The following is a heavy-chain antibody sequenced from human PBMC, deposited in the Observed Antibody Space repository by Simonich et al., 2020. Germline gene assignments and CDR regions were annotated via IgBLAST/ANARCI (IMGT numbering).Heavy chain of an antibody. D-gene: IGHD6-25*01. CDR2: IHPNRGGT. J-gene: IGHJ2*01. V-gene: IGHV1-2*02. CDR3: ARGGLGHWYFDL. CDR1: GYTFTGYY. Sequence: QVQLVQSGAEVKKPGASVKVSCKASGYTFTGYYMHWVRQAPGQGLEWMEWIHPNRGGTNCAQKFQGRVTMTRDTSISTASIELSRLRSDDTAVYYCARGGLGHWYFDLWGRGTLVTVSS.